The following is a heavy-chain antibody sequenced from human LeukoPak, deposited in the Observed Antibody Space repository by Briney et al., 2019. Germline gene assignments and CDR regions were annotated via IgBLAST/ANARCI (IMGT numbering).Heavy chain of an antibody. CDR3: ARAPRGATSPLDY. CDR2: IYTSGST. CDR1: GGSISSGSYY. Sequence: PSETLSLTCTVSGGSISSGSYYWSWIRQPAGKGLEWIGRIYTSGSTSYNPSLKSRVTISVDTSKNQFSLKLSSVTAADTAVYYCARAPRGATSPLDYWGQGTLVTVSS. V-gene: IGHV4-61*02. J-gene: IGHJ4*02. D-gene: IGHD1-26*01.